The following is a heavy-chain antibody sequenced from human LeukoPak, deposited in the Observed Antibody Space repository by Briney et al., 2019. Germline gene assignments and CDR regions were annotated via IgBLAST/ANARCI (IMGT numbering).Heavy chain of an antibody. CDR3: AGGYYIGS. V-gene: IGHV4-59*01. Sequence: SETLSLTCTVSGGSISSYYWSWIRQPPGKGLEWIGYIYYSGSTNYNPSLKSRVTISVDTSKNQFSLKLSSVTAADTAVYFCAGGYYIGSWGQGTLVAVSS. J-gene: IGHJ4*02. CDR2: IYYSGST. CDR1: GGSISSYY. D-gene: IGHD3-10*01.